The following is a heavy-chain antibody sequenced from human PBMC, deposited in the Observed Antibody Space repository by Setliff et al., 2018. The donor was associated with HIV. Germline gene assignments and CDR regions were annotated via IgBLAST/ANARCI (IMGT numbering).Heavy chain of an antibody. D-gene: IGHD3-3*01. Sequence: PGGSLRLSCAASGFTFSIYSMNWVRQAPGKGLEWVSYISSGSSTIYYADSVKGRFTISRDNAKNSLYLQMNSLTAEDTAVYYCARDVSWRVRTYIDYWGQGALVTVSS. CDR2: ISSGSSTI. CDR3: ARDVSWRVRTYIDY. V-gene: IGHV3-48*04. CDR1: GFTFSIYS. J-gene: IGHJ4*02.